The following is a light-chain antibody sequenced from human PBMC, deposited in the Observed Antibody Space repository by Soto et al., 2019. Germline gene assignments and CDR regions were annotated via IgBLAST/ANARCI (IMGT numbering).Light chain of an antibody. CDR2: DAS. CDR1: QSISSW. CDR3: EQYNSYPLA. J-gene: IGKJ3*01. V-gene: IGKV1-5*01. Sequence: DIQMTQSPSTLSASVGDRVTITCRASQSISSWLAWYQQKPGKAPKLLNYDASSLESGVPSRFSGSGSGTEFNLAICSLQPDDFATYYCEQYNSYPLAFGPGTKVDIK.